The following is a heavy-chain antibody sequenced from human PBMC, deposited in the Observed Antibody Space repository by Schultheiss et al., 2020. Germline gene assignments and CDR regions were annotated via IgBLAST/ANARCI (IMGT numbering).Heavy chain of an antibody. CDR1: KFTFSNYA. J-gene: IGHJ4*02. D-gene: IGHD6-13*01. V-gene: IGHV3-23*01. CDR2: ISGSDSST. CDR3: AKEYGSSWYYFDS. Sequence: GGSLRLSCVASKFTFSNYAMHWVRQAPGKGLESVSSISGSDSSTYYADSVKGRFTISRDNSKNTLYLQMNSLRAEDTAVYYCAKEYGSSWYYFDSWGQGNLVTVSS.